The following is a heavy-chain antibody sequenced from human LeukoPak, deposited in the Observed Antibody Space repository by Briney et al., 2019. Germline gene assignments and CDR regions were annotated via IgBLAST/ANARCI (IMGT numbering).Heavy chain of an antibody. CDR2: INPSGGSP. V-gene: IGHV1-46*01. D-gene: IGHD1-1*01. CDR3: ARGTTDYYMDV. Sequence: SVKVSCKASGYTFTSYHMHWVRQAPGQGLEWMGIINPSGGSPTYAQKFQGRVTMTRDMSTSTVYMELSSLRSDDTAVYYCARGTTDYYMDVWGKGTTVTVSS. CDR1: GYTFTSYH. J-gene: IGHJ6*03.